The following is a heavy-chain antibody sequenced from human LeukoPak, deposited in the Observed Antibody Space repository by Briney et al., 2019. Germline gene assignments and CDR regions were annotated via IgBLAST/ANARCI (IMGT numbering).Heavy chain of an antibody. CDR1: GYTFTNYG. CDR2: INPNSGGT. D-gene: IGHD6-19*01. J-gene: IGHJ5*02. Sequence: ASVKVSCKASGYTFTNYGISWVRQAPGQGLEWMGWINPNSGGTNYAQKFQGRVTMTRDTSISTAYTELSRLRSDDTAVYYCARTSIAVAGNMWFDPWGQGTLVTVSS. CDR3: ARTSIAVAGNMWFDP. V-gene: IGHV1-2*02.